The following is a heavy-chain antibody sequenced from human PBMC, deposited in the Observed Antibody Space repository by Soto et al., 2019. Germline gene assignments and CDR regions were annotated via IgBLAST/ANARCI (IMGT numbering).Heavy chain of an antibody. CDR1: GGSISSSNW. CDR2: IYHSGST. Sequence: SETLSLTCAVSGGSISSSNWCSWVRQPPGKGLEWIGEIYHSGSTNYNPSLKSRVTISVDKSKNQFSLKLSSVTAADTAVYYCARDQVGITRTYYYYGMDVWGQGTTVTVSS. J-gene: IGHJ6*02. V-gene: IGHV4-4*02. D-gene: IGHD1-7*01. CDR3: ARDQVGITRTYYYYGMDV.